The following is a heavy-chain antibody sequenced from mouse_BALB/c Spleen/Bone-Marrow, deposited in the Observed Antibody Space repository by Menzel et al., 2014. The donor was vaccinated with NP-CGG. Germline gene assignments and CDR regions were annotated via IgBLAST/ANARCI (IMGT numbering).Heavy chain of an antibody. V-gene: IGHV1-80*01. Sequence: VQLQQSGAELVRPGSSVKISCKAPGYAFSSYWMNWVKQRPGQGLEWIGQIYPGDGDTNYNGKLKGKATLTADKSSSTAYMQLSSLTSEDSAVYFCTRRGYYYGSSYVDYWAQGTTLTVTS. J-gene: IGHJ2*01. CDR2: IYPGDGDT. CDR1: GYAFSSYW. D-gene: IGHD1-1*01. CDR3: TRRGYYYGSSYVDY.